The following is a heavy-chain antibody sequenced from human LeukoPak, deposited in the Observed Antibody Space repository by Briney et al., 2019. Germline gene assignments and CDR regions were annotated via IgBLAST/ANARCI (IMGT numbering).Heavy chain of an antibody. D-gene: IGHD6-19*01. CDR2: INPNSGGT. CDR1: GYTFTGYY. Sequence: ASVKVSCKASGYTFTGYYMHWARQAPGQGLEWMGRINPNSGGTNYAQKFQGRVTMTRDTSISTAYMELSRLRSDDTAVYYCAREKYSSGWYYFDYWGQGTLVTVSS. J-gene: IGHJ4*02. CDR3: AREKYSSGWYYFDY. V-gene: IGHV1-2*06.